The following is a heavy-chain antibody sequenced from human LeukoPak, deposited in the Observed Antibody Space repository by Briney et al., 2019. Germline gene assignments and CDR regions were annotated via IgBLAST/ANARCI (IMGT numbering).Heavy chain of an antibody. V-gene: IGHV4-61*02. J-gene: IGHJ4*02. CDR3: ARGMTTVTPAFDY. CDR2: IYTSGST. CDR1: GGSISSGSYY. Sequence: PSETLSLTCTVSGGSISSGSYYWSWIRQPAGKGLEWIGRIYTSGSTNYNPSLKSRVTISVDTSKNQFSLKLSSVTAADTAVYYCARGMTTVTPAFDYWGQGTLVTVSS. D-gene: IGHD4-11*01.